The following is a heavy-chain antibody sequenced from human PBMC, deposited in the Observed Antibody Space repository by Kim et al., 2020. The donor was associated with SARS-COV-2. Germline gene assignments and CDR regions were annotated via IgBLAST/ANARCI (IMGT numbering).Heavy chain of an antibody. CDR1: GGSISSYY. CDR2: IYYSGST. J-gene: IGHJ5*02. V-gene: IGHV4-59*01. D-gene: IGHD1-1*01. CDR3: ARVDWNDAPFDP. Sequence: SETLSLTCTVSGGSISSYYWSWIRQPPGKGLEWIGYIYYSGSTNYNPSLKSRVTISVDTSKNQFSLKLSSVTAADTAVYYCARVDWNDAPFDPWGQGTLVTVSS.